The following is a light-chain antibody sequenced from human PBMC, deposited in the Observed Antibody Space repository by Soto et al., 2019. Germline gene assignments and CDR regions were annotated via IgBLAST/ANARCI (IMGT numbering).Light chain of an antibody. V-gene: IGKV1-5*03. CDR2: KAS. CDR1: QSIRSW. CDR3: QQYNSYSS. Sequence: DIQMTQSPSTLSASVGDRVTITCRASQSIRSWLAWYQQKPGKTPKLLIYKASSLESGVPSRFSGSGSGTEFTLTISILQPDDFATYYCQQYNSYSSFGPGTKVDIK. J-gene: IGKJ3*01.